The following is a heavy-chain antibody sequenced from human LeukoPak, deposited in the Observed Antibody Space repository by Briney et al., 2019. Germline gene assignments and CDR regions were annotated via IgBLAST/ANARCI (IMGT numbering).Heavy chain of an antibody. CDR1: GGSISSHY. V-gene: IGHV4-59*11. Sequence: PSETLSLTCTVSGGSISSHYWSWIRQPPGKGLEWIGYIYYSGSTNYNPSLKSRVTISVDTSKNQFSLKLSSVTAADTAVYYCARVGYSSSSLAVDYWGQGTLVTVSS. CDR3: ARVGYSSSSLAVDY. CDR2: IYYSGST. D-gene: IGHD6-6*01. J-gene: IGHJ4*02.